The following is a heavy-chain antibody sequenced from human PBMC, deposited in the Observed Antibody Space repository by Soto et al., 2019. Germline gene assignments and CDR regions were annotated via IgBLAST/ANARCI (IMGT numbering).Heavy chain of an antibody. CDR2: ISPKFGRT. CDR3: ARDDCNGGSCDGGHYLDL. J-gene: IGHJ2*01. Sequence: QVQLVQSGPEVKKAGASVKVSCTAPTDYIFLAYGFDWVRQAPGQGLEWMGWISPKFGRTNYARDLQERFTITTDGSTKTVSMELRDLRSDDTAVYYCARDDCNGGSCDGGHYLDLWGRGTPISVSS. CDR1: DYIFLAYG. V-gene: IGHV1-18*01. D-gene: IGHD2-15*01.